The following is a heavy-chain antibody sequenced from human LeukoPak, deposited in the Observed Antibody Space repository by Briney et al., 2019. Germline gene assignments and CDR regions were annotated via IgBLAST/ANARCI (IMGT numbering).Heavy chain of an antibody. Sequence: GGSLRLSCAASGFTFSDYYMSWIRQAPGKGLEWLSHIRRSGSSIYYADSVKGRFTISRDNAKNSLYLQMNSLRAEDTAVYYCAELGITMIGGVWGKGTTVTISS. CDR3: AELGITMIGGV. J-gene: IGHJ6*04. V-gene: IGHV3-11*04. D-gene: IGHD3-10*02. CDR2: IRRSGSSI. CDR1: GFTFSDYY.